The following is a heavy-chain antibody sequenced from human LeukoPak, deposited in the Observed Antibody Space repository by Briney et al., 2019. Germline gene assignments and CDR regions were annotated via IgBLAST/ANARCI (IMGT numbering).Heavy chain of an antibody. CDR3: ARFTAAGTSDY. J-gene: IGHJ4*02. V-gene: IGHV5-51*01. Sequence: GESLKISCESPGYSFTSYWIGWVRQMPGKGLEWMGIIYPGDSETRYSPPFQGQVTISADKSINTAYLQWSSLKASDTATYYCARFTAAGTSDYWGQGTLVTVSS. CDR2: IYPGDSET. CDR1: GYSFTSYW. D-gene: IGHD6-13*01.